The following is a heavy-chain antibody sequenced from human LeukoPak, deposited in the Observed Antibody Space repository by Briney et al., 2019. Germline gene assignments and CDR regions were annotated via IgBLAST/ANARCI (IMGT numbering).Heavy chain of an antibody. J-gene: IGHJ5*02. V-gene: IGHV1-8*03. CDR1: GYTFTSYD. CDR2: MNPNSGNT. Sequence: VSVKVSCKASGYTFTSYDINWVRQATGQGLGWMGWMNPNSGNTGYAQKFQGRVTITRNTSISTAYMELSSLRSEDTAVYYCARVSNWFDPWGQGTLVTVSS. CDR3: ARVSNWFDP.